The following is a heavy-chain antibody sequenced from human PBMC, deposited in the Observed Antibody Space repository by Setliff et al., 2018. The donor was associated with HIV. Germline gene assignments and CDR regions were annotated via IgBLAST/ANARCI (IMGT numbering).Heavy chain of an antibody. CDR3: ARVNALIRAPFDY. CDR1: DGSVSSSSYY. V-gene: IGHV4-39*07. J-gene: IGHJ4*02. CDR2: IYAGGST. Sequence: SETLSLTCTVSDGSVSSSSYYWAWIRQSPGKGLEWIGSIYAGGSTYYQPSLKSRVTISLDTSKNQFSLKLNSVTAADTAVYYCARVNALIRAPFDYWGQGALVTV.